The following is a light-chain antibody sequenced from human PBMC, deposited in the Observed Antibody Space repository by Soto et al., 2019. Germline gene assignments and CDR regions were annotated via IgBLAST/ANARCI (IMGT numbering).Light chain of an antibody. CDR3: LQHNSYPLT. V-gene: IGKV1-9*01. CDR2: AAS. Sequence: DFQMTQSTSTLSASVGDRVTIACRASQDITSHLAWFQQTPGKAPKFLIYAASTLQSGVPSRFTGSGSGTEFTLTIRSLQPEDFATYYCLQHNSYPLTFGGGTKVDNK. CDR1: QDITSH. J-gene: IGKJ4*01.